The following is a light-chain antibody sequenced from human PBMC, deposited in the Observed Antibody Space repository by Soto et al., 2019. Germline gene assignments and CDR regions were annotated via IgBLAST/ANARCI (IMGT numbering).Light chain of an antibody. Sequence: DIQMTQSPSSLSASVGERVTITCPASQGISNYLAWYQQKPGKVPKLLMYAASTLQSGVPSRFSGSGSGTDFTLTISSLQPEDGATYYCQRYNSVLLTFGGGTRVEIK. CDR2: AAS. CDR1: QGISNY. V-gene: IGKV1-27*01. CDR3: QRYNSVLLT. J-gene: IGKJ4*01.